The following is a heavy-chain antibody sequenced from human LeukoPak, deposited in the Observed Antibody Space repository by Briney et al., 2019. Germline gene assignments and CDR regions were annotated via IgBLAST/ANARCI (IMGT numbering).Heavy chain of an antibody. Sequence: SDKVSYKASVYTFPSHDIICVRQATGHRLEGIGYVKPNSGNTGYAQNFQGRVTITRTTSISTAYMKVSGLRSDDTAVYYCARYREGYNYVPHALDIWGQGTVVTVSS. CDR1: VYTFPSHD. D-gene: IGHD5-24*01. CDR3: ARYREGYNYVPHALDI. V-gene: IGHV1-8*03. J-gene: IGHJ3*02. CDR2: VKPNSGNT.